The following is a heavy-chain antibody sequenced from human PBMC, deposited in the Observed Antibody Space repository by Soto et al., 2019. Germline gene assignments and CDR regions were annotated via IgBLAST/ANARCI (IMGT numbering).Heavy chain of an antibody. J-gene: IGHJ6*02. CDR2: ISGSGGST. Sequence: HPGGSLRLSCAASGFTFSSYAMSWVRQAPGKGLEWVSAISGSGGSTHYADSVKGRFTISRDNSKNALYLQMNSLRAEDTAVYYCAKVYCSSTSCHYWEDYYYYGMDVWGQGTTVTVSS. D-gene: IGHD2-2*01. CDR3: AKVYCSSTSCHYWEDYYYYGMDV. V-gene: IGHV3-23*01. CDR1: GFTFSSYA.